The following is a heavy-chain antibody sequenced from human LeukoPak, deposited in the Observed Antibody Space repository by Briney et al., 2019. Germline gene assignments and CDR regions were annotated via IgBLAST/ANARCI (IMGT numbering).Heavy chain of an antibody. Sequence: PGGSLRLSCAASGFTFSSYSMNWVRQAPGKGLEWVSSISSSSSYIYYADSVKGRFTISRDNAKNSVYLQMNSLRAEDTAVYYCARDQIAVAGTGHWGQGTLVTVSS. CDR3: ARDQIAVAGTGH. V-gene: IGHV3-21*01. CDR1: GFTFSSYS. J-gene: IGHJ4*02. CDR2: ISSSSSYI. D-gene: IGHD6-19*01.